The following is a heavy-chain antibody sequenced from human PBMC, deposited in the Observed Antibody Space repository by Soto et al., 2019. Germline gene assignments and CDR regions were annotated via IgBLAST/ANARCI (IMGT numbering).Heavy chain of an antibody. CDR1: GYTFSDCY. D-gene: IGHD1-1*01. CDR2: INPNSGGT. Sequence: ASVKVSCKASGYTFSDCYIHWVRQAPGQGLEWMGWINPNSGGTKYAPKFQGGVTMTRDTSITTAYMELSRLRSGDTAVYYCAREPATAKPEGVDFWGQGTLVTVSS. CDR3: AREPATAKPEGVDF. J-gene: IGHJ4*02. V-gene: IGHV1-2*02.